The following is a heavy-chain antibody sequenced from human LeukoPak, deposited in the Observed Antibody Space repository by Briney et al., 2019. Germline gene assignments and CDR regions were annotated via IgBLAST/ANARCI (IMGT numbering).Heavy chain of an antibody. J-gene: IGHJ5*02. CDR2: ICNSGRT. V-gene: IGHV4-4*07. CDR1: AGSISSYY. CDR3: AEELGLETFDP. Sequence: PSETLSLTCTVSAGSISSYYWSWLRQPAGKGLEWNGRICNSGRTKYNHSLKSGVTMTVNTSSNQLTLKLSSGNAAEKAAYYCAEELGLETFDPWGQGPLVAASS. D-gene: IGHD3-3*01.